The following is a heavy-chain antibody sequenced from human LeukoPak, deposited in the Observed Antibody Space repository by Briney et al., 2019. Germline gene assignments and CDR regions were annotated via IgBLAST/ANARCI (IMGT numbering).Heavy chain of an antibody. CDR1: GFTFSNYA. CDR3: ARDPLLSHQRGYFDS. J-gene: IGHJ4*02. D-gene: IGHD3-10*01. CDR2: ISYDGSNK. V-gene: IGHV3-30-3*01. Sequence: GSLRLPCAVSGFTFSNYAMHWVRQAPGKGLEWVAVISYDGSNKYYADSLKGRFTISRDNSKNTLYLQMNSLRAEDTAVYFCARDPLLSHQRGYFDSWGQGTLVTVSS.